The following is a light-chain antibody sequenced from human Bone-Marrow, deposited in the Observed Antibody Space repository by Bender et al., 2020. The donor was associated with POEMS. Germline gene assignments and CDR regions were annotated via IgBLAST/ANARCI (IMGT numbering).Light chain of an antibody. J-gene: IGLJ3*02. CDR3: QVWDSSDNPV. V-gene: IGLV3-21*02. CDR2: DDG. Sequence: SYVLTQPPSVSVAPGQTAWITCGGDNIGTEGVHWYQQKPGQAPVLVVYDDGDRPAGIPDRVSASHSGNTATLTIGRVEAGDEADYYCQVWDSSDNPVFGGGTKLAVL. CDR1: NIGTEG.